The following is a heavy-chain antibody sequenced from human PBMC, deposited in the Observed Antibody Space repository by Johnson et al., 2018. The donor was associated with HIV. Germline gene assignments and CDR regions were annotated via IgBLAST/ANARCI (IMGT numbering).Heavy chain of an antibody. D-gene: IGHD3-16*01. J-gene: IGHJ3*02. CDR1: GFAFSNYA. Sequence: QVQLVESGGGLVQPGGSLRLSCAASGFAFSNYAMTWVRQAPGKGLQWVAFIRNDGSNEYYADSVKGRFTISRDNSKNTLYLQMNSLRVEDTAVYYCAREWGMITCGGVIPRNAFDSWGQGTMVTVSS. CDR3: AREWGMITCGGVIPRNAFDS. CDR2: IRNDGSNE. V-gene: IGHV3-30*02.